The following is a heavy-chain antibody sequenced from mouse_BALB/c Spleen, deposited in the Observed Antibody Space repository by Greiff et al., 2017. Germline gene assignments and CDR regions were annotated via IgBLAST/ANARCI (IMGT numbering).Heavy chain of an antibody. CDR1: GFTFSSYA. CDR3: AREVTTATHWYFDV. J-gene: IGHJ1*01. V-gene: IGHV5-9-4*01. Sequence: EVKLVESGGGLVKPGGSLKLSCAASGFTFSSYAMSWVRQSPEKRLEWVAEISSGGSYTYYPDTVTGRFTISRDNAKNTLYLEMSSLRSEDTAMYYCAREVTTATHWYFDVWGAGTTVTVSS. CDR2: ISSGGSYT. D-gene: IGHD1-2*01.